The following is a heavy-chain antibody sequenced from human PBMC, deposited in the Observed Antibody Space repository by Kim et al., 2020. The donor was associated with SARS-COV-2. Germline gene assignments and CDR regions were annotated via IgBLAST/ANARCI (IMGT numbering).Heavy chain of an antibody. CDR2: T. V-gene: IGHV1-3*01. J-gene: IGHJ4*02. CDR3: AREGIQLWLEDY. D-gene: IGHD5-18*01. Sequence: TKYSQKFRGRVTITKDISASTAYMEMSSLRSEDTAVYYCAREGIQLWLEDYWGQGTLVIVSS.